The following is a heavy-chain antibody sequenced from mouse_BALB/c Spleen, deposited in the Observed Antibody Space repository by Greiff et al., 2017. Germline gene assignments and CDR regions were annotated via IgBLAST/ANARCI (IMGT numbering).Heavy chain of an antibody. CDR3: ARSTRIRTGGGAWFAY. CDR1: GYTFTSYT. Sequence: QVQLQQSGAELARPGASVKMSCKASGYTFTSYTMHWVKQRPGQGLEWIGYINPSSGYTNYNQKFKDKATLTADKSSSTAYMQLSSLTSEDSAVYYCARSTRIRTGGGAWFAYWGQGTLVTVSA. J-gene: IGHJ3*01. V-gene: IGHV1-4*01. CDR2: INPSSGYT. D-gene: IGHD2-4*01.